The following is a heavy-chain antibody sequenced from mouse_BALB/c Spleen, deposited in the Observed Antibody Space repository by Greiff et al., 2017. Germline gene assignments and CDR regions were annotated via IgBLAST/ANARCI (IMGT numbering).Heavy chain of an antibody. D-gene: IGHD2-1*01. CDR2: ISYDGSN. J-gene: IGHJ1*01. V-gene: IGHV3-6*02. CDR3: ARWGGNYGYWYFDV. Sequence: ESGPGLVKPSQSLSLTCSVTGYSITSGYYWNWIRQFPGNKLEWMGYISYDGSNNYNLSLKNRISITRDTSKNQFFLKLNSVTTEDTATYYCARWGGNYGYWYFDVWGAGTTVTVSS. CDR1: GYSITSGYY.